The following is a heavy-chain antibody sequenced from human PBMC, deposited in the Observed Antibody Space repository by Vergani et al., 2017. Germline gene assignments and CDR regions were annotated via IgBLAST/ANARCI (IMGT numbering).Heavy chain of an antibody. D-gene: IGHD3-3*01. CDR1: GGSFSGYY. Sequence: QVQLQQWGAGLLKPSETLSLTCAVYGGSFSGYYWSWIRQPPGKGLEWIGSIYYSGSTYYNPSLKSRVTISVDTSKNQFSLKLSSVTAADTAVYYCARAQSRDYDFWSGYYYYMDVWGKGTTVTVSS. V-gene: IGHV4-34*01. J-gene: IGHJ6*03. CDR2: IYYSGST. CDR3: ARAQSRDYDFWSGYYYYMDV.